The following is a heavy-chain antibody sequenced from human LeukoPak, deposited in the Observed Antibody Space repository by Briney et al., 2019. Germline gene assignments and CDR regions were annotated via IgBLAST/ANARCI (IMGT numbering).Heavy chain of an antibody. CDR1: GFTVSSNY. CDR3: ARVGGLDVFDI. Sequence: GGSLRLSCAASGFTVSSNYMSWVRQAPGKGLEWVSVIYSGGSTYYTDSVKGRFTISRHNSQNTLFLQMNSLRAEDTAVYYCARVGGLDVFDIWVQGTMVIVSS. J-gene: IGHJ3*02. V-gene: IGHV3-53*04. CDR2: IYSGGST.